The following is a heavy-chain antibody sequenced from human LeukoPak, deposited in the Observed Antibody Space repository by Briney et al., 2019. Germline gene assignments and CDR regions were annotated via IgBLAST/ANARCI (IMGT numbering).Heavy chain of an antibody. CDR2: ISGSGGST. CDR3: AKGHRATAGNYFDY. D-gene: IGHD6-13*01. Sequence: GGALRLSCAASGFTFSSYAMSWVRQAPGKGLEWVSGISGSGGSTYYADSVKGRFTISRDNSKNTLYVQMNSLRAEDTAVYYCAKGHRATAGNYFDYWGQGTLVTDSS. J-gene: IGHJ4*02. CDR1: GFTFSSYA. V-gene: IGHV3-23*01.